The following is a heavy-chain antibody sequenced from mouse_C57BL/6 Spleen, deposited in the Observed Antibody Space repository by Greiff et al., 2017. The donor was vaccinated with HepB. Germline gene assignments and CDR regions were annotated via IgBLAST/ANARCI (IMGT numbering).Heavy chain of an antibody. CDR1: GYAFSSYW. V-gene: IGHV1-80*01. CDR3: ARSLNYYGSSYFDY. D-gene: IGHD1-1*01. Sequence: VQLQQSGASVKISCKASGYAFSSYWMNWVKQRPGKGLEWIGQIYPGDGDTNYNGKFKGKATLTSDKSSSTAYMQLSSLTSEDSAVYFCARSLNYYGSSYFDYWGQGTTLTVSS. CDR2: IYPGDGDT. J-gene: IGHJ2*01.